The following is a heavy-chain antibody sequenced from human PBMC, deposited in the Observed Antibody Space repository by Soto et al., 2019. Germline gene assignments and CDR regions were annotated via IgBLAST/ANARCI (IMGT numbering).Heavy chain of an antibody. CDR3: ARVAGIGFGGTPYGLDV. J-gene: IGHJ6*02. Sequence: QVQLVQSGAEVKKPGASVKLSCKASGYTFSSYGIYWVRQAPGQGLEWMGWISAYNGNTKYAEKLKGRVPTTTNTAISTAYMEMGSLRSEDTAVYYCARVAGIGFGGTPYGLDVWGQGTTVTVSS. CDR2: ISAYNGNT. V-gene: IGHV1-18*01. CDR1: GYTFSSYG. D-gene: IGHD3-10*01.